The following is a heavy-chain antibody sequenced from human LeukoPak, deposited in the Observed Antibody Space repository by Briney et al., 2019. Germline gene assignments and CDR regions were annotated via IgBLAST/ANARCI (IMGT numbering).Heavy chain of an antibody. J-gene: IGHJ3*02. Sequence: SGGSLRLSCAASGFTFSDYYMSWTRQAPGKGLEWVSYISSSSSYTNYADSVKGRFTISRDNAKNSPYLQMNSLRAEDTAVYYCAREGYGDYVYAFDIWGQGTMVTVSS. D-gene: IGHD4-17*01. CDR2: ISSSSSYT. V-gene: IGHV3-11*05. CDR3: AREGYGDYVYAFDI. CDR1: GFTFSDYY.